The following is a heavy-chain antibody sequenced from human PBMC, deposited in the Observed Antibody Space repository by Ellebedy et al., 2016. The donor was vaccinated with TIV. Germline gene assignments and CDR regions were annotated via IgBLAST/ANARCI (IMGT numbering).Heavy chain of an antibody. J-gene: IGHJ6*02. Sequence: GESLKISCAASGFTFSSYSMNWVRQAPGKGLGWVSSISSSSSYIYYADSVKGRFTISRDNAKNSLYLQMNSLRAEDTAVYYCARDQGVEQWLATYYYYYGMDVWGQGTTVTVSS. D-gene: IGHD6-19*01. V-gene: IGHV3-21*01. CDR3: ARDQGVEQWLATYYYYYGMDV. CDR2: ISSSSSYI. CDR1: GFTFSSYS.